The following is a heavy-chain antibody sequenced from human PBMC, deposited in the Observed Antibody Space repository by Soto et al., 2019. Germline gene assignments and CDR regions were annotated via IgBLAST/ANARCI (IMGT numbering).Heavy chain of an antibody. CDR1: GYTFTGDY. J-gene: IGHJ6*02. V-gene: IGHV1-2*02. CDR3: ARDDFTYYYYGMDV. Sequence: ASVKVSCKASGYTFTGDYMHWVRQAPGQGLEWMGWINPNSGGTNYAQKFQGRATMTRDTSISTAYMELSRLRSDDTAVYYCARDDFTYYYYGMDVWGQATTVTVSS. D-gene: IGHD2-21*02. CDR2: INPNSGGT.